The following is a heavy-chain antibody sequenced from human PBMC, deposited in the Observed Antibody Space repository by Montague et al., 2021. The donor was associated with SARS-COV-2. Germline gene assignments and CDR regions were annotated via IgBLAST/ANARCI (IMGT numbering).Heavy chain of an antibody. CDR1: GGSISSSSYY. CDR2: IHYSGST. D-gene: IGHD2-2*01. V-gene: IGHV4-39*01. Sequence: SETLSLTCTVSGGSISSSSYYWGWIRQPPGKGLEWIGSIHYSGSTYYNPSLKSRVTISVDTSKKHFSLKLSSVTAADTAVYFCAAPSSGGYCSSSSCYVWFDPWGQGTLVTVSS. CDR3: AAPSSGGYCSSSSCYVWFDP. J-gene: IGHJ5*02.